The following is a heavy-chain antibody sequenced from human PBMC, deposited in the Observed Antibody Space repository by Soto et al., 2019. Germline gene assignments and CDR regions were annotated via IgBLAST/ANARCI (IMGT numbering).Heavy chain of an antibody. J-gene: IGHJ5*02. CDR1: GFTFSSYA. V-gene: IGHV3-23*01. CDR3: AKDRRSGEGWFGELFRGFDP. CDR2: ISGSGGST. D-gene: IGHD3-10*01. Sequence: EVQLLESGGGLVQPGGSLRLSCAASGFTFSSYAMSWVRQAPGKGLEWVSAISGSGGSTYYADSVKGRFTISRDNSKNTLYLQMNSLRAEDTAVYYCAKDRRSGEGWFGELFRGFDPWGQGTLVTVSS.